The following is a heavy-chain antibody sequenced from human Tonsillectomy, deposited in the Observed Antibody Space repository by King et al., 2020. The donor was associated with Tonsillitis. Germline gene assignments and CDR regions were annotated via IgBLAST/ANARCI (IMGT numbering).Heavy chain of an antibody. V-gene: IGHV1-8*02. CDR2: MNPNSGNT. D-gene: IGHD6-13*01. Sequence: QLVQSGAEVKKPGASVKVSCKASGYTFTSYDINWVRQAPGQGLEWMGWMNPNSGNTGYAQKFEGRVTMTRNTSISTAYMELSSLRSEDTAVYYCARGGRSFDYYGMDVWGQGPGVTVSS. CDR3: ARGGRSFDYYGMDV. J-gene: IGHJ6*02. CDR1: GYTFTSYD.